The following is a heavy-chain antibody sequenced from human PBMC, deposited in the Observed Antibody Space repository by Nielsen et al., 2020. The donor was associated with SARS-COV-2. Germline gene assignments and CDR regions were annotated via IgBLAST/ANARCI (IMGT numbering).Heavy chain of an antibody. CDR1: GYTFTDYF. CDR2: INPNSGGT. Sequence: ASVKVSCKASGYTFTDYFIHWVRQAPGQGLEWMGWINPNSGGTNYAQKFQGRVTMTRDTSISTAYMELSRLRSDDTAVYYCARSGFRQWLVRGDNWFDPWGQGTLVTVSS. CDR3: ARSGFRQWLVRGDNWFDP. V-gene: IGHV1-2*02. D-gene: IGHD6-19*01. J-gene: IGHJ5*02.